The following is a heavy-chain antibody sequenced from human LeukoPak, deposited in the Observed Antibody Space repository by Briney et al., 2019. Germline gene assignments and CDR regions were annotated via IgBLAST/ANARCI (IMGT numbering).Heavy chain of an antibody. V-gene: IGHV1-8*01. D-gene: IGHD3-10*01. CDR1: GFPFTRYD. CDR3: VRDGEGVAISVNYWFDP. Sequence: ASVKVSCKASGFPFTRYDINWVRQTSAQGLEWMGWMNPNTGNTGYAPKFQGRVTMTRDTSTSTAYMELRDLRSEDTAVYYCVRDGEGVAISVNYWFDPWGQGTLVTVSS. CDR2: MNPNTGNT. J-gene: IGHJ5*02.